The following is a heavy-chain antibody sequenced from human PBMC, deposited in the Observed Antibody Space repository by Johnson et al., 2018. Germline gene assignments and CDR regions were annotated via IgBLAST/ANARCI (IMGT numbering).Heavy chain of an antibody. CDR3: SRVRRWYRGINYYYYLDV. Sequence: VQLVETGGGVVQPGRSLRLSCAASGFTFSSYGMHWVRQAPGKGLEWVAVISYDGSNKYYADSVKGRFTISRDNSKNTLYLQMNSLGAEDTAVYYWSRVRRWYRGINYYYYLDVWGKGTTVTVSS. V-gene: IGHV3-30*03. D-gene: IGHD6-13*01. CDR2: ISYDGSNK. CDR1: GFTFSSYG. J-gene: IGHJ6*03.